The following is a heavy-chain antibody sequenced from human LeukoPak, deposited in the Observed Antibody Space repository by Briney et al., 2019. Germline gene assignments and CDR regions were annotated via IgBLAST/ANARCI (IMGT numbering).Heavy chain of an antibody. CDR2: IGTAGDT. Sequence: GGSLRLSCAASGFTFSSYDMHWVRQATGKGLEWVSAIGTAGDTYYPGSVKGRFTISRENAKNSLYLQMNSLRAGDTAVYYCARSDTAMVPDYWGQGTLVTVSS. CDR1: GFTFSSYD. V-gene: IGHV3-13*01. D-gene: IGHD5-18*01. J-gene: IGHJ4*02. CDR3: ARSDTAMVPDY.